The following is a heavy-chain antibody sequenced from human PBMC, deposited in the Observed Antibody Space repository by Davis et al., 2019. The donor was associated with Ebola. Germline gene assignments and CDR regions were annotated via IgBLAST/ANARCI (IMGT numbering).Heavy chain of an antibody. D-gene: IGHD5-24*01. V-gene: IGHV3-74*03. CDR2: INSDGSSS. J-gene: IGHJ4*02. CDR1: GFTFSKYW. CDR3: TRVTGYNKPIEY. Sequence: GESLKISCAASGFTFSKYWMHWVRQSPGKGLMWVSRINSDGSSSTREYADPVKGRFTISRDNDKNTLYLQMNSLGAEDTGIYYCTRVTGYNKPIEYWGQGTLVTVSS.